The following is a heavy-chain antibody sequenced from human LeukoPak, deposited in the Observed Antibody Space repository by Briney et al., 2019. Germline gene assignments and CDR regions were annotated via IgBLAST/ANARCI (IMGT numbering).Heavy chain of an antibody. D-gene: IGHD2-15*01. J-gene: IGHJ4*02. V-gene: IGHV3-74*01. CDR1: GFTFSSYW. CDR2: INSDGSST. CDR3: AKPGYCSGGSCPWSN. Sequence: PGGSLRLSCAASGFTFSSYWMHWVRHAPGKGLVWVSRINSDGSSTSYADSVKDRFTISRDNSKNTLYLQMNSLRAEDTAVYYCAKPGYCSGGSCPWSNWGQGTLVTVSS.